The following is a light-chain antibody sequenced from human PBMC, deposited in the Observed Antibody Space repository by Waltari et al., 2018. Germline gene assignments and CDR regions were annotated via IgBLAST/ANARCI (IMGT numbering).Light chain of an antibody. Sequence: SALTQPASVSGSPGQSITISCTRTSSDIGNFNSVSWYQQHPGKAPKLMIFEVTNRPSGISNRFSGSKSYNTAFLTISGLQAEDEADYYCSSYSSSTSLCVFGTGTKVTVL. CDR2: EVT. CDR1: SSDIGNFNS. CDR3: SSYSSSTSLCV. J-gene: IGLJ1*01. V-gene: IGLV2-14*01.